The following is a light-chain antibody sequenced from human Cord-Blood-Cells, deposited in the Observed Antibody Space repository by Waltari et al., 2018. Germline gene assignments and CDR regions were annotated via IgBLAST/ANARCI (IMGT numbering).Light chain of an antibody. CDR1: SSDVGSYNR. CDR2: EVS. CDR3: SSYTSSSTYV. Sequence: QSALTQPPSVSGSPGQSVTIPCTGTSSDVGSYNRVSWYQQPPGTAPKLMIYEVSNRPSGVPVRFSGSKSGNTASLTSSGLQAKDEADYYCSSYTSSSTYVFGTGTKVTVL. V-gene: IGLV2-18*02. J-gene: IGLJ1*01.